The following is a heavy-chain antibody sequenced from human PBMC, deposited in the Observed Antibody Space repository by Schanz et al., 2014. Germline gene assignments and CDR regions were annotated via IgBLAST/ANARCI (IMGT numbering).Heavy chain of an antibody. D-gene: IGHD3-3*01. V-gene: IGHV1-3*04. J-gene: IGHJ6*04. CDR2: IHTGSGNT. CDR3: ASGEARVTSSGVVIVTMNV. CDR1: GYTFAGHA. Sequence: QVQLVQSGVEVKKPGASVKVSCQASGYTFAGHAVHWVRQAPGQGPEWVGWIHTGSGNTKYSQKFEGRVTITRDTSASIVYMELSSLRSEDTAVFFCASGEARVTSSGVVIVTMNVWGKGTTVIVSP.